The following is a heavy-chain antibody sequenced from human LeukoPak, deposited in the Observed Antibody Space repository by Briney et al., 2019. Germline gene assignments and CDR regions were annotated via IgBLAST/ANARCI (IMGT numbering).Heavy chain of an antibody. J-gene: IGHJ4*02. CDR1: GYSFTSYW. V-gene: IGHV5-51*01. CDR3: ARPRWEYQLPYFFDY. D-gene: IGHD2-2*02. CDR2: IYPGDSDT. Sequence: GESLKISCKGSGYSFTSYWIGWVRQMPGKGLEWMGIIYPGDSDTRYSPSFQGQVTISADKSISTAYLQWSSLKASDTAMYHCARPRWEYQLPYFFDYWGQGTLVTVSS.